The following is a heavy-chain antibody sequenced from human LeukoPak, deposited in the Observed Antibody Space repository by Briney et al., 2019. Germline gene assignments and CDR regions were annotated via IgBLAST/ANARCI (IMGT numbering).Heavy chain of an antibody. J-gene: IGHJ4*02. D-gene: IGHD1-26*01. Sequence: PSETLSLTCTVSGGSITSDYWSWIRQPPGKGLESIGYIYYSGSTNYNPSLKSRVTISVDTSKNQFSLKLSSVTAADTAVYYCARVASVGATRALDYWGQGTIVTVSS. V-gene: IGHV4-59*01. CDR3: ARVASVGATRALDY. CDR2: IYYSGST. CDR1: GGSITSDY.